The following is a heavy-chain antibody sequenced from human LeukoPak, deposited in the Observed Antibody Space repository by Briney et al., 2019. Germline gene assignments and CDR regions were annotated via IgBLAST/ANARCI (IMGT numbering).Heavy chain of an antibody. Sequence: PSETLSLTCAVYGESFSGHYWTWIRQPPGRGLEWIGEINHSGSTTSNPSLNNRVTISVDTSKNQFSLKLTSVTAADTAVYYCARPRYGSGSLDSWGQGTLVIVSS. J-gene: IGHJ4*02. CDR2: INHSGST. V-gene: IGHV4-34*01. D-gene: IGHD3-10*01. CDR3: ARPRYGSGSLDS. CDR1: GESFSGHY.